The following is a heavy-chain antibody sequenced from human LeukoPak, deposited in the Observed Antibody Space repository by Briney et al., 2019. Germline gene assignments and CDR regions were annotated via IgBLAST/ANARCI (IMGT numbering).Heavy chain of an antibody. CDR3: ANTRGYGYYFNY. Sequence: GGSLRLSCAASGFTFSSYAMHWDRQAPGKGLEWVAVISYDGSNKYYADSVKGRFTISRDNSKNTLYLQVNSLRAEDTAVYYCANTRGYGYYFNYWGQGTLVTVSS. V-gene: IGHV3-30*04. CDR1: GFTFSSYA. J-gene: IGHJ4*02. D-gene: IGHD2-15*01. CDR2: ISYDGSNK.